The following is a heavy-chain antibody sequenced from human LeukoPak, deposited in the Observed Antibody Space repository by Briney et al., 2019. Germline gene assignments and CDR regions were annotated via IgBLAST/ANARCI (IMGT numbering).Heavy chain of an antibody. J-gene: IGHJ4*02. Sequence: SETLSLTCAVYDGSFSSYYWSWVRQPPGKGLEWIGEINHSGSTNSNPSLKSRVTLSVDSSKNQFSLKLNSVTAADTAVYYCARSHYEDSSGYYYRRYYFDYWGQGTLVTVPS. V-gene: IGHV4-34*01. CDR3: ARSHYEDSSGYYYRRYYFDY. CDR2: INHSGST. CDR1: DGSFSSYY. D-gene: IGHD3-22*01.